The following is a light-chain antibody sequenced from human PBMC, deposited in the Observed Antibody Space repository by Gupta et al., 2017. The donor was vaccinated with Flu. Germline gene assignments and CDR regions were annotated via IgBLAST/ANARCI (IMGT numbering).Light chain of an antibody. Sequence: AIRMTQSPSSFSASTGDRVTITCRASQGISSYLAWYQQKPGKAPKLLIYAASTLQSGVPSRSSGSGSGTDFTLTISCLQSEDFATSYCQQEYSYPSTFGQGTKLEIK. CDR3: QQEYSYPST. J-gene: IGKJ2*01. CDR1: QGISSY. CDR2: AAS. V-gene: IGKV1-8*01.